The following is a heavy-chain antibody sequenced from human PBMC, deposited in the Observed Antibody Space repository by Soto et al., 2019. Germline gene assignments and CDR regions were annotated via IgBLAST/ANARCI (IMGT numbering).Heavy chain of an antibody. Sequence: QVQLVQSGAEVKKPGASVKVSCKASGYTFTGYYMHWVRQAPGQGLEWMGGINPNSGGTNYAQKFQGWVTMTRDTSISTAYMELSRLRSDDTAVYYCARGCPGHIVPAALYSLWFDPWGQGTLVTVSS. CDR1: GYTFTGYY. V-gene: IGHV1-2*04. CDR2: INPNSGGT. J-gene: IGHJ5*02. D-gene: IGHD2-2*01. CDR3: ARGCPGHIVPAALYSLWFDP.